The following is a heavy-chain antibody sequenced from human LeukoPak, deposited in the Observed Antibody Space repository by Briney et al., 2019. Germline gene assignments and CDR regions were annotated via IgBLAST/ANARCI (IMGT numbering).Heavy chain of an antibody. CDR3: ARYRGNSDAFDI. D-gene: IGHD4-23*01. CDR2: IYYSGST. CDR1: GGSISSYY. V-gene: IGHV4-59*08. J-gene: IGHJ3*02. Sequence: SETLSLTRTVSGGSISSYYWSWIRQPPGKGLEWIGYIYYSGSTNYNPSLKSRVTISVDTSKNQFSLKLSSVTAADTAVYYCARYRGNSDAFDIWGQGTMVTVSS.